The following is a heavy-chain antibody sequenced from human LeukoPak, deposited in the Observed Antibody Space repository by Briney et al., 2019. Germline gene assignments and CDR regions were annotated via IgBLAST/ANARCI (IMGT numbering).Heavy chain of an antibody. D-gene: IGHD3-22*01. Sequence: GRSLRLSCAASGFTFSSCAMHWVRQAPGKGLEWVAVISYDGSNKYYADSVKGRFTISRDNSKNTLYLQMNSLRAEDTAVYYCARDISGYYYFDYWGRGTLVTVSS. CDR3: ARDISGYYYFDY. CDR2: ISYDGSNK. J-gene: IGHJ4*02. V-gene: IGHV3-30-3*01. CDR1: GFTFSSCA.